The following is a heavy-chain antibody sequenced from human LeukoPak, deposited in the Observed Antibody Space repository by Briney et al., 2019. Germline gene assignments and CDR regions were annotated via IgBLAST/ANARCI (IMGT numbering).Heavy chain of an antibody. D-gene: IGHD3-22*01. Sequence: ASVKVSCKASGFTFTTCAMQWVRQARGQRLEWIGWIVVGSGNTNYAQKFQERVTITRDMSTSTAYMELSSLRSEGTAVYYCAAVGVVVPWTTGFDYWGQGTLVTVSS. CDR2: IVVGSGNT. CDR1: GFTFTTCA. V-gene: IGHV1-58*02. J-gene: IGHJ4*02. CDR3: AAVGVVVPWTTGFDY.